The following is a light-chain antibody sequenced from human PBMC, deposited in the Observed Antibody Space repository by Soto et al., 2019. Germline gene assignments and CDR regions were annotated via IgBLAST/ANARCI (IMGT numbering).Light chain of an antibody. CDR2: AAS. Sequence: DIQMTQSPSSLSASVGDRVTITCRASQRISSYLNWYQQKPGKAPKLLIYAASNLQSGGPSRFSGSGSGTDFTLTIISLQAEDFATYYCQQSYSARRTFGQGTKVEIK. CDR1: QRISSY. J-gene: IGKJ1*01. V-gene: IGKV1-39*01. CDR3: QQSYSARRT.